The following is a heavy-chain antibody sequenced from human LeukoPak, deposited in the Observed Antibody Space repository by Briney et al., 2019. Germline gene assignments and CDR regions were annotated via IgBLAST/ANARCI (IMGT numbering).Heavy chain of an antibody. D-gene: IGHD3-3*01. Sequence: GGSLRLSCAASGLTFTAYYMTWMRRAPGKGLEWVSYISQDGVGIYNTDFVKGRFAISRDDAKNSLYLQMNSLRAEDTAVYYCARFGVTIFGVDDAFDIWGQGTMVTVSS. V-gene: IGHV3-11*04. J-gene: IGHJ3*02. CDR1: GLTFTAYY. CDR2: ISQDGVGI. CDR3: ARFGVTIFGVDDAFDI.